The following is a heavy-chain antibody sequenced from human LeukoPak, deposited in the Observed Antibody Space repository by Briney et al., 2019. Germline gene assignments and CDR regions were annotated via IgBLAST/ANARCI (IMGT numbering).Heavy chain of an antibody. V-gene: IGHV3-23*01. D-gene: IGHD1-26*01. CDR2: ISGSGTDT. CDR3: ATYYLGGRYQGLDY. Sequence: PGGSLRLSCAASGITFSTYAMTWVRQAPGKGLQWVSAISGSGTDTYYRDSVKGRFTISRDNSKNTLHLQMNSLRAEDTAVYYCATYYLGGRYQGLDYWGQGTLVTVSS. CDR1: GITFSTYA. J-gene: IGHJ4*02.